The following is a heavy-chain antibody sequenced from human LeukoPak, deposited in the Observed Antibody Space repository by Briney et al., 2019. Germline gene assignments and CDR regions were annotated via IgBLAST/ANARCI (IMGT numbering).Heavy chain of an antibody. J-gene: IGHJ4*02. CDR2: INTNTGNP. CDR3: ARVGGLERIAFYYFDY. V-gene: IGHV7-4-1*02. Sequence: ASVKVSCKASGYTFTSYAMNWVRQAPGQGLEWMGWINTNTGNPTYAQGFTGRFVFSLDTSVSTAYLQISSLKAEDTAVYYCARVGGLERIAFYYFDYWGQGTLVTVSS. D-gene: IGHD3-16*01. CDR1: GYTFTSYA.